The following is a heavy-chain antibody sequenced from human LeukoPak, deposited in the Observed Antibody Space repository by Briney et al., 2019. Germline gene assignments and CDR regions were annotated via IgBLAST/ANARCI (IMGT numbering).Heavy chain of an antibody. CDR1: GFTFSSYA. V-gene: IGHV3-23*01. J-gene: IGHJ3*02. Sequence: PGGSLRLSCAASGFTFSSYAMRWVREAPGKGVEWVSAISGSGGSTYYADSVRGGFTISRENCKNTVYVKRKSVRAEETDVYYCAKGAAISQSDLFEIVVVPAATVLRAFDIWGQGTMVTVSS. D-gene: IGHD2-2*01. CDR3: AKGAAISQSDLFEIVVVPAATVLRAFDI. CDR2: ISGSGGST.